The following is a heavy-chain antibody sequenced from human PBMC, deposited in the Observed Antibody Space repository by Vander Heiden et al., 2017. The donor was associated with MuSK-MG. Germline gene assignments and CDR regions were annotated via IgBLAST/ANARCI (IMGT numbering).Heavy chain of an antibody. CDR1: GSTFSRSS. V-gene: IGHV3-21*01. CDR2: ISSSSSYI. CDR3: ARDKVIFISTSCLSGGMDV. Sequence: EVQLVESGGGLVKPGVSLRPSCEASGSTFSRSSMNWVRQAPGKGLEWVSSISSSSSYIYYADSVKGRCTISRDNAKNSLYLQMNSLRAEDTAVYYCARDKVIFISTSCLSGGMDVWGQGTTVTVSS. J-gene: IGHJ6*02. D-gene: IGHD2-2*01.